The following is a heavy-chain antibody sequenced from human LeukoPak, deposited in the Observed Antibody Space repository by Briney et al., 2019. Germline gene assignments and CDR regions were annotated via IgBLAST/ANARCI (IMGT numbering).Heavy chain of an antibody. J-gene: IGHJ4*02. Sequence: PGGSLRLSCAASGFTFSSYAMNWVRQAPGKGLEWVASIKQDGSEKYYVDSVKGRFTISRDNAKNSLYLQMNSLRAEDTAVYYCARGPPYYDRSGYLNYWGQGTLVTVSS. V-gene: IGHV3-7*01. CDR3: ARGPPYYDRSGYLNY. CDR2: IKQDGSEK. D-gene: IGHD3-22*01. CDR1: GFTFSSYA.